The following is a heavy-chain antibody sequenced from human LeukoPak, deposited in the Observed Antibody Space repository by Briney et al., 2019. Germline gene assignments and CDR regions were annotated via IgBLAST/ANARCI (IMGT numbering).Heavy chain of an antibody. V-gene: IGHV1-18*01. D-gene: IGHD6-19*01. CDR1: GYTFTSYG. CDR2: SSAYTGNT. Sequence: ASVKVSCKASGYTFTSYGISWVRQAPGQGLEWMGWSSAYTGNTKYAQKYQGRVTMTTDTSTSTAYMELRSLRSDDTAVYYCARDRRYSSGWYSGAFDIWGQGTMVTVSS. J-gene: IGHJ3*02. CDR3: ARDRRYSSGWYSGAFDI.